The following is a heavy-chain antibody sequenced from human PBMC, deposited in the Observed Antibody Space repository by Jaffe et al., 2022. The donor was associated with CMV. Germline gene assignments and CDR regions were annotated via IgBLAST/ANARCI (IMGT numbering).Heavy chain of an antibody. CDR3: TTGFSSIVGATFRGEVDY. V-gene: IGHV3-15*01. D-gene: IGHD1-26*01. J-gene: IGHJ4*02. CDR2: IKSKTDGGTT. CDR1: GFTFSNAW. Sequence: EVQLVESGGGLVKPGGSLRLSCAASGFTFSNAWMSWVRQAPGKGLEWVGRIKSKTDGGTTDYAAPVKGRFTISRDDSKNTLYLQMNSLKTEDTAVYYCTTGFSSIVGATFRGEVDYWGQGTLVTVSS.